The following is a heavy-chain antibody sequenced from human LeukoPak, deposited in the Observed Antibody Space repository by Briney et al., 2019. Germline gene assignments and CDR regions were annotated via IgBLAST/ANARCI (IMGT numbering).Heavy chain of an antibody. D-gene: IGHD5-24*01. V-gene: IGHV3-7*03. CDR3: AREMATTRGEFDY. Sequence: PGGSLRLSCAASGFTFSSYWMSWVRQAPGKGLEWVANIKQDGSEKYYVDSVKGRFTISRDNAKNSLYLQMNSLKTEDTAVYYCAREMATTRGEFDYWGQGTLVTVSS. J-gene: IGHJ4*02. CDR2: IKQDGSEK. CDR1: GFTFSSYW.